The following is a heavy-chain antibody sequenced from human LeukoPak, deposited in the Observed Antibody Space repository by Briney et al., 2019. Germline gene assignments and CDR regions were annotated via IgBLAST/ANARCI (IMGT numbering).Heavy chain of an antibody. J-gene: IGHJ4*02. CDR2: ISGSGGST. CDR3: AKREVFFDY. Sequence: GGSLRLSCAASGFNFSSYTMSWVRQAPGKGLEWVSTISGSGGSTYYADSVKGRFTISRDNSKNTLYLQMNSLRAEDTAVYYCAKREVFFDYWGQGTLVTVSS. V-gene: IGHV3-23*01. CDR1: GFNFSSYT.